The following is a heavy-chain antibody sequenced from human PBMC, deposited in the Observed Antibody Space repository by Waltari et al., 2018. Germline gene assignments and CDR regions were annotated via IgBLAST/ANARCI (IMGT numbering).Heavy chain of an antibody. CDR1: GFTFSSSS. Sequence: EVQLVESGGGLVKPGGSLRLSCAASGFTFSSSSMNWVRQAPGKGLEWVSSISSSSSYIYYADSVKGRFTISRDNAKNSLYLQMNSLRDEDTAVYYCARDRDSRHRNAFDIWGQGTMVTVSS. CDR2: ISSSSSYI. D-gene: IGHD6-13*01. CDR3: ARDRDSRHRNAFDI. J-gene: IGHJ3*02. V-gene: IGHV3-21*01.